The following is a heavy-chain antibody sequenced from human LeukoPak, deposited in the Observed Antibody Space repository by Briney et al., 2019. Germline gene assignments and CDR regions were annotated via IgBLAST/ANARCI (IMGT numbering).Heavy chain of an antibody. CDR2: ISYDGSNK. J-gene: IGHJ4*02. D-gene: IGHD3-10*02. V-gene: IGHV3-30-3*01. CDR3: ARDVRGFDY. Sequence: GRSLSLSCASSGFTFSSYAMHWVRQAPGKGLEWVAVISYDGSNKYYADSVKGRFTISRDNSKNTLYLQMNSLRAEDTAVYYCARDVRGFDYWGQGTLVTVSS. CDR1: GFTFSSYA.